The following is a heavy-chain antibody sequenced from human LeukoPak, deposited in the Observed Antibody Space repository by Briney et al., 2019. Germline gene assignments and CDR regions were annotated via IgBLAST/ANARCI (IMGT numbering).Heavy chain of an antibody. J-gene: IGHJ4*02. V-gene: IGHV4-59*01. CDR2: IYYSGSP. D-gene: IGHD4-11*01. Sequence: SETLSLTCTVSGGSISSYYWSWIRQLPGKGLEWIGYIYYSGSPNYNPSPKIRLSISVNTSKNQFSLKLSTGTAADTAVDYCARGTTANAPGFDYWGQGTLVTVSS. CDR3: ARGTTANAPGFDY. CDR1: GGSISSYY.